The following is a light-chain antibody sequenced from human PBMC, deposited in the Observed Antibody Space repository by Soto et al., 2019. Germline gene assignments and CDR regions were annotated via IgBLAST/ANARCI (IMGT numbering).Light chain of an antibody. Sequence: QSVLTQSPSASASLGASVKLTCTLSSGHSSYAIAWHQQQPEKGPRYLMKLNSDGSHSKGDRIPDRFSGSSSGAERYLTISSLQSEDEADYYCQTWGTGGVVFGGGTKLTVL. J-gene: IGLJ2*01. CDR2: LNSDGSH. V-gene: IGLV4-69*01. CDR1: SGHSSYA. CDR3: QTWGTGGVV.